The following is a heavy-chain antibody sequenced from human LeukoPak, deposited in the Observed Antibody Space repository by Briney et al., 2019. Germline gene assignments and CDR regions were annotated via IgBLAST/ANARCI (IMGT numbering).Heavy chain of an antibody. D-gene: IGHD6-19*01. Sequence: GGSLRLSCAASGFTFSSYGMHWVRQAPGKGVEWVAVISYDGSNKYYADSVKGRFTISRDNSKNTLYLQMNSLRAEDTAVYYCAKSENSYSSGCYSDLDYWGQGTLVTVSS. CDR3: AKSENSYSSGCYSDLDY. CDR1: GFTFSSYG. J-gene: IGHJ4*02. CDR2: ISYDGSNK. V-gene: IGHV3-30*18.